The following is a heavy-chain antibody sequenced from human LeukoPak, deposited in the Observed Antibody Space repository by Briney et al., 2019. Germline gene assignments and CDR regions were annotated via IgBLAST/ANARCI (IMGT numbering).Heavy chain of an antibody. CDR3: ARDGLYSSSWLTIDY. V-gene: IGHV3-66*01. CDR2: IYSGGST. Sequence: GGSLRLSCAASGFTVSSNYMSWVRQAPGKGLEWVSVIYSGGSTYYADSVKGRFTISRDNSKNTLYLQMNSLRVEDTAVYYCARDGLYSSSWLTIDYWGQGTLVTVSS. CDR1: GFTVSSNY. D-gene: IGHD6-13*01. J-gene: IGHJ4*02.